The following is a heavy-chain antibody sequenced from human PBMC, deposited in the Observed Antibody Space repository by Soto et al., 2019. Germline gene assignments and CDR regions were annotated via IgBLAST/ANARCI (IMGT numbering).Heavy chain of an antibody. CDR2: IIPIFGTA. V-gene: IGHV1-69*13. Sequence: SVKVSCKASGGTFSSYAISWVRQAPGQGLEWMGGIIPIFGTANYAQKFQGRVTITADESKNTLYLQVNSLRAEDTAVYYCARDQVYSYGYYYGLDVWGQGTTVTVSS. CDR1: GGTFSSYA. CDR3: ARDQVYSYGYYYGLDV. J-gene: IGHJ6*02. D-gene: IGHD5-18*01.